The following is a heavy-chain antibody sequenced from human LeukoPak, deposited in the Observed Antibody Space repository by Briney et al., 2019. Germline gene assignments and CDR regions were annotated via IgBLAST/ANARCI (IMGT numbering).Heavy chain of an antibody. CDR1: GGSFSGYY. Sequence: PSETLSLTCAVYGGSFSGYYWSWIRQPPGKGLEWIGEINHSGSTNYNPSLKSRVTISVDTSKNQFSLKLSSVTAADTAVYYCARGPPAYYYYYMDVWGKGTTVTISS. CDR2: INHSGST. CDR3: ARGPPAYYYYYMDV. V-gene: IGHV4-34*01. J-gene: IGHJ6*03.